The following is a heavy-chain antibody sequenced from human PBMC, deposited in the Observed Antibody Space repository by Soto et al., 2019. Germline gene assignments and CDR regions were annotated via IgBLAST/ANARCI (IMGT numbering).Heavy chain of an antibody. J-gene: IGHJ4*02. CDR1: GGTFKMYA. D-gene: IGHD3-16*01. CDR3: ARSIGSGGVMGGFDF. V-gene: IGHV1-69*01. Sequence: QVQLVQSGPEVRKPGSAVRVSCKASGGTFKMYAMNWVRQAPGQGLEWLAGIIPIFDTPRYAQKFQGRVTNTVDESTNTAFLELSSLRSEDTAIYYCARSIGSGGVMGGFDFWGQGTLVTVAS. CDR2: IIPIFDTP.